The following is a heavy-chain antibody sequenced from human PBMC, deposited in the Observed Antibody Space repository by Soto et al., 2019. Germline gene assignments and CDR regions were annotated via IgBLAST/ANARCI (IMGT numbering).Heavy chain of an antibody. Sequence: EVQLLESGGGLVQPGGSLRLSCAASRFTFSGYSMSWVRQAPGKGLEWVSGISGSGGSTYYADSVKGRFTISRDNSESTLFLQINSLRAEDTALYYCAKSYGDTWKHYYFDYWGKGTLVTVSS. CDR3: AKSYGDTWKHYYFDY. CDR1: RFTFSGYS. D-gene: IGHD3-3*02. J-gene: IGHJ4*02. V-gene: IGHV3-23*01. CDR2: ISGSGGST.